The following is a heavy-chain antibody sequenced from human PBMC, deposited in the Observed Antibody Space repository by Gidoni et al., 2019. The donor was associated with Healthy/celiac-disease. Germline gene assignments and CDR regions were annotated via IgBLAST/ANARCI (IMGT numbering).Heavy chain of an antibody. CDR3: TRPASGSIN. Sequence: EVQLVESGGGLVQPGGSLKLSCAASGFTFSGSAMHWVRQASGKGLEWVGRSRSKANSYATAYAASVKGRFTISRDDSKNTAYLKMNSLKTEDTAVYYCTRPASGSINWGQGTLVTVSS. V-gene: IGHV3-73*02. CDR2: SRSKANSYAT. J-gene: IGHJ4*02. CDR1: GFTFSGSA. D-gene: IGHD1-26*01.